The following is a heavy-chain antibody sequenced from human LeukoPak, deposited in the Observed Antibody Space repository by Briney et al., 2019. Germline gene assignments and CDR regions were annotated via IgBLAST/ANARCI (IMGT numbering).Heavy chain of an antibody. J-gene: IGHJ6*03. V-gene: IGHV1-18*01. CDR2: ISAYNGNT. CDR1: GYTFTSYG. CDR3: ARAMVRGVILIKQYYYYMDV. D-gene: IGHD3-10*01. Sequence: ASVKVSCKASGYTFTSYGISWVRLAPGQGLEWMGWISAYNGNTNYAQKLQGRVTMTTDTSTSTAYMELRSLRSDDTAVYYCARAMVRGVILIKQYYYYMDVWGKGTTVTVSS.